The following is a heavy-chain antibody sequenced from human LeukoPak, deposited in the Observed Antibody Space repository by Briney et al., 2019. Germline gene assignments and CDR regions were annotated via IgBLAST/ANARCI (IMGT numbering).Heavy chain of an antibody. J-gene: IGHJ4*02. V-gene: IGHV4-59*01. CDR1: GGSISSYY. CDR2: IYYSGST. CDR3: ARGGSGY. D-gene: IGHD1-26*01. Sequence: SETLSLTCTVPGGSISSYYWSWIRQPPGKGLEWIGYIYYSGSTNYNPSLKSRVTISVDTSKNQFSLKLSSVTAADTAVYYCARGGSGYWGQGTLVTVSS.